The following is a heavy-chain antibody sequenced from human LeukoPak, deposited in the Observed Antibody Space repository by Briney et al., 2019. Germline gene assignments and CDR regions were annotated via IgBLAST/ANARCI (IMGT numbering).Heavy chain of an antibody. CDR2: IYYSGST. J-gene: IGHJ4*02. V-gene: IGHV4-59*01. CDR1: GGSISIYY. Sequence: SETLSLTCTVSGGSISIYYWSWIRQPPGKGLEWIGYIYYSGSTNYNPSLKSRVTISVDTSKNQFSLKLSSVTAADTAVYYCARVPLYGVIAAAGPSDYWGQGTLVTVSS. CDR3: ARVPLYGVIAAAGPSDY. D-gene: IGHD6-13*01.